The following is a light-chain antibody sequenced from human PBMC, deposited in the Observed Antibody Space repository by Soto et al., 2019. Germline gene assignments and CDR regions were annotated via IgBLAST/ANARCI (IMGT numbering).Light chain of an antibody. CDR2: DAS. CDR1: QRVGSS. J-gene: IGKJ4*01. CDR3: QHRSTRDLT. V-gene: IGKV3-11*01. Sequence: EVVLTQSPGILSLSPGERATLSCRASQRVGSSLAWYQQRPGQAPRLLIYDASRRAIGIPARFSGSGSGTDFSLTISSLEPEDAAVYYCQHRSTRDLTFGGGTKVEI.